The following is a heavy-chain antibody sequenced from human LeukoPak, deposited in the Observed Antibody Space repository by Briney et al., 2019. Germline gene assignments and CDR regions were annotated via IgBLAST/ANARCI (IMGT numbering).Heavy chain of an antibody. J-gene: IGHJ4*02. Sequence: PGGSLRLSCAASGFTSSSYAMHWVRQAPGKGLEYVSAISSNGGSTYYANSVKGRFTISRDNSKNTLYLQMGSLRAEDMAVYYCARGSDFDYWGQGTLVTVSS. CDR2: ISSNGGST. V-gene: IGHV3-64*01. D-gene: IGHD2-15*01. CDR3: ARGSDFDY. CDR1: GFTSSSYA.